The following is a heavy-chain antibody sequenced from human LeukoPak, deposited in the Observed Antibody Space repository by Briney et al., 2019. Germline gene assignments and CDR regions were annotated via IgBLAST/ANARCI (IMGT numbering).Heavy chain of an antibody. Sequence: ASVKVSGKASGYTFTSYGISWVRQAPGQGLEWMGWISAYSGNTNYAQKLQGRVTMTTDTSTSTAYMELRSLRSDDTAVYYCARGVMITFGGVNYYYYYMDVWGKGTTVTISS. J-gene: IGHJ6*03. D-gene: IGHD3-16*01. CDR2: ISAYSGNT. CDR1: GYTFTSYG. CDR3: ARGVMITFGGVNYYYYYMDV. V-gene: IGHV1-18*01.